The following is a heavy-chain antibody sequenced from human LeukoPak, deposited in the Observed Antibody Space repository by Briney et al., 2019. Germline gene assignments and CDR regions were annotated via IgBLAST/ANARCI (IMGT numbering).Heavy chain of an antibody. CDR3: AKDSRSASNHLRWFDP. J-gene: IGHJ5*02. D-gene: IGHD1-14*01. V-gene: IGHV3-11*01. CDR2: MSSSGDTI. CDR1: GFSFSDYY. Sequence: PGGSLRLSCAASGFSFSDYYMSWIRQAPGKGLEWVSYMSSSGDTIYYADSVKGRFTISRDNSKNSLYLQMNSLRTEDTALYYCAKDSRSASNHLRWFDPWGQGTLVTVSS.